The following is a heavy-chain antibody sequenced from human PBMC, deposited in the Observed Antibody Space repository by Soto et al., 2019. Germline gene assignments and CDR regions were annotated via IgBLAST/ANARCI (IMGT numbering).Heavy chain of an antibody. CDR2: INPTGTMT. V-gene: IGHV1-46*01. D-gene: IGHD5-12*01. J-gene: IGHJ3*02. Sequence: GASVKVSCKASGYTFITSYYTHWVRQAPGQGLEWMGIINPTGTMTKYSERFQGRLTMTRDTSTSTDYMELSTLTSEDTAVYFCARDTGYDHDAFDIQGQGTMVTVSS. CDR3: ARDTGYDHDAFDI. CDR1: GYTFITSYY.